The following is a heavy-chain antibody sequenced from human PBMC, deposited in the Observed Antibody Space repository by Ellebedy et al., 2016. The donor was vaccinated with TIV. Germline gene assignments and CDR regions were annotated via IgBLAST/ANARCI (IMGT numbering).Heavy chain of an antibody. J-gene: IGHJ3*02. CDR3: ARDLSSGWSPNAFDI. Sequence: PGGSLRLSCVASGFTFSSYNMNWVRQAPGRGLEWVSYISSSSSTINYADSVKGRFTISRDNARNSLFLQMNSLRAGDTAVYYCARDLSSGWSPNAFDIWGQGTMVTVSS. CDR2: ISSSSSTI. CDR1: GFTFSSYN. D-gene: IGHD6-19*01. V-gene: IGHV3-48*01.